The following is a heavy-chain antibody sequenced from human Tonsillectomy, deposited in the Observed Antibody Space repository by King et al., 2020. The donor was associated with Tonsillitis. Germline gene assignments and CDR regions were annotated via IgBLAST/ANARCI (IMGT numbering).Heavy chain of an antibody. V-gene: IGHV3-23*04. Sequence: VQLVESGGGLVQPGGSLRLSCASSGFTFSSYDMSWVRQAPGKGLEWVSAISGSGGSPYYADSVKGRLTNSRDNSKNTLYLQMNSLRAEDTAVYYCAKDLGPYGPKFDLDYWGQGTLVTVSS. CDR3: AKDLGPYGPKFDLDY. CDR2: ISGSGGSP. CDR1: GFTFSSYD. D-gene: IGHD3-10*01. J-gene: IGHJ4*02.